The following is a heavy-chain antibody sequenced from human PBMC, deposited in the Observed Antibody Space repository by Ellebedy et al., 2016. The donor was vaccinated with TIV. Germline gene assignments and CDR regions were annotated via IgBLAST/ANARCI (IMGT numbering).Heavy chain of an antibody. V-gene: IGHV4-4*02. CDR1: GGSIRSSYW. CDR2: ISHSGST. CDR3: ARGGPTMISGMDV. D-gene: IGHD3-22*01. Sequence: SETLSLXCAVSGGSIRSSYWWSWVRQTPGKGLEWIGEISHSGSTNSNPSLKSRVTISVDKSKNQFSLKLSSVTAADTAVYYCARGGPTMISGMDVWGPGTTVIVSS. J-gene: IGHJ6*02.